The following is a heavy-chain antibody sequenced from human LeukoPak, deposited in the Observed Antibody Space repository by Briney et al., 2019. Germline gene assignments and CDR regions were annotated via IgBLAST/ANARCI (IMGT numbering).Heavy chain of an antibody. D-gene: IGHD6-13*01. Sequence: SETLSLTCTVSGGSISSYYWSWIRQPPGKGLEWIGYIYYSGSTNYNPSLKSRVTISVNTSKNQFSLKLSSVTAADTAVYYCAREVVTSSSWYGPLNWFDPWGQGTLVTVSS. V-gene: IGHV4-59*01. J-gene: IGHJ5*02. CDR3: AREVVTSSSWYGPLNWFDP. CDR2: IYYSGST. CDR1: GGSISSYY.